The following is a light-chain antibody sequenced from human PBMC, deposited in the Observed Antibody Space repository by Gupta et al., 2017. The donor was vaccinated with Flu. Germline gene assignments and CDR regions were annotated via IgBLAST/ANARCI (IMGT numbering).Light chain of an antibody. CDR3: LQDDCTPRT. V-gene: IGKV3-20*01. J-gene: IGKJ1*01. Sequence: EIVLTQSPGTLSLSPGERSTLSCRASQSVSAGYLAWYQQKHGQAPRLLIYGASSRATGIPDRFSGSGSGTEFTLTISRLEPEDFAVYYCLQDDCTPRTFGQGTKVEIK. CDR2: GAS. CDR1: QSVSAGY.